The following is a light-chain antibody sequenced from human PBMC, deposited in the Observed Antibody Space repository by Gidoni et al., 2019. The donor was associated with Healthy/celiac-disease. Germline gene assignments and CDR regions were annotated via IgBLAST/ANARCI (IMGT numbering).Light chain of an antibody. Sequence: DIAMTQSPDSLAVSLGERATINCKSSQCVLYSSNNKNYLAWYQQKPGQPPKLLIYWASTRESGVPDRFSGSGSGTDFTLTISSLQAEDVADYYCQQYYSTPLTFGGGTKVEIK. CDR2: WAS. CDR3: QQYYSTPLT. V-gene: IGKV4-1*01. J-gene: IGKJ4*01. CDR1: QCVLYSSNNKNY.